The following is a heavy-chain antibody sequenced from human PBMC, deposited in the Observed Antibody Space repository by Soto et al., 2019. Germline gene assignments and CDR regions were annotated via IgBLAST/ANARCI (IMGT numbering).Heavy chain of an antibody. Sequence: SETLSLTCAVSGGSISSGGYSWSWIRQPPGKGLEWIGYIYHSGSTYYNPSLKSRVTISVDRSKNQFSLKLSSVTAADTAVYYCARGGGAYGSGSYYSYYFDYWGQGTLVTV. CDR3: ARGGGAYGSGSYYSYYFDY. CDR1: GGSISSGGYS. D-gene: IGHD3-10*01. V-gene: IGHV4-30-2*01. CDR2: IYHSGST. J-gene: IGHJ4*02.